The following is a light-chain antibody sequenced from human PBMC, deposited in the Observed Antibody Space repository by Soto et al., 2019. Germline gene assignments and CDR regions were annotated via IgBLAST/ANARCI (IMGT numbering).Light chain of an antibody. V-gene: IGLV2-11*01. CDR2: DVF. CDR3: AAWDDSLNAHVV. J-gene: IGLJ2*01. Sequence: QSALTQPRSVSGSPGQSVTISCTGTSSDVGYYNYVSWYQRHPGKAPKLMIYDVFKRPSGVPDRFSGSKSGTSASLAISGLQSEDEADYYCAAWDDSLNAHVVFGGGTKVTVL. CDR1: SSDVGYYNY.